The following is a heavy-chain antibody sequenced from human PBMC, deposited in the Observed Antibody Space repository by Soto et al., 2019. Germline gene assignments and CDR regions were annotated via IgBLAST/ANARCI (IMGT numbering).Heavy chain of an antibody. J-gene: IGHJ5*02. CDR3: ARTYYDFWSGYYGRSHDSFDP. V-gene: IGHV4-59*01. CDR2: IYYSGST. Sequence: ETLSLTCTVSRGSISSYYWSLIRQPPGTELEWIGYIYYSGSTNYNPSLKSRVTISVDTSKNQFSLKMRSVTAADTAVYYCARTYYDFWSGYYGRSHDSFDPWGQGTLVTVSS. D-gene: IGHD3-3*01. CDR1: RGSISSYY.